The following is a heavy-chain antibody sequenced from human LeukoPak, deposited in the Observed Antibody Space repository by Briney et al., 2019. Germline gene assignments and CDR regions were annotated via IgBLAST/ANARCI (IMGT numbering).Heavy chain of an antibody. CDR2: ISSSGSTI. Sequence: GGSLRLSCAASGFTFSSYGMHWVRQAPGKGLEWVSYISSSGSTIYYADSVKGRFTISRDNAKNSLYLQMNSLRAEDTAVYYCARVGRSNKLGGWGQGTLVTVSS. V-gene: IGHV3-48*04. CDR1: GFTFSSYG. D-gene: IGHD3-16*01. J-gene: IGHJ4*02. CDR3: ARVGRSNKLGG.